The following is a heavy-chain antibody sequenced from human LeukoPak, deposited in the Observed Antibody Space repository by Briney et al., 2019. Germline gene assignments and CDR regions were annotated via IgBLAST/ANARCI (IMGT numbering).Heavy chain of an antibody. D-gene: IGHD4-23*01. CDR1: GFTFSKYW. V-gene: IGHV3-74*03. J-gene: IGHJ4*02. CDR3: ARGGNGGNSLDY. Sequence: GGSLRLSCAASGFTFSKYWMLWVRQAPGKGLVWVSRIYIDGTDTTYADSVKGRFTISRDNAKNTLYLQMNSLRAEDTAVYYCARGGNGGNSLDYWGQGALITVSS. CDR2: IYIDGTDT.